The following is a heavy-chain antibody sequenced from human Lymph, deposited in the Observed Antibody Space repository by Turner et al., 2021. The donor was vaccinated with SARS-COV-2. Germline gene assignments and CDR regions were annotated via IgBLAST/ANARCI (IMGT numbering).Heavy chain of an antibody. CDR2: ISYDESDK. CDR3: ARDRDSSGWVDY. D-gene: IGHD3-22*01. V-gene: IGHV3-30*03. J-gene: IGHJ4*02. Sequence: QVQLVESGGGVVRPGRSLRLSCAASGFTFIRYVMHWVRQAPGKGLEWVAFISYDESDKYYEDSVKGRFTFSRDNSKNTLYLRMNSLRAEDTAVYNCARDRDSSGWVDYWGQGTLVTVSS. CDR1: GFTFIRYV.